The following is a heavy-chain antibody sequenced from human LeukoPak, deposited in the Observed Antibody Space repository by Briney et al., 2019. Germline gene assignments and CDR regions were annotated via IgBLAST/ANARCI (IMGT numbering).Heavy chain of an antibody. CDR3: AREEGDTDNYFDY. CDR2: IRGNGVTT. J-gene: IGHJ4*02. D-gene: IGHD2-21*01. Sequence: GGTLRLSCAASGFTFSTYGMNWVRQAPGKGLEWVSGIRGNGVTTYYADSVKGRFTISRDNAKNSLYLQMNSLRAEDTALYYCAREEGDTDNYFDYWGQGTLVTVSS. CDR1: GFTFSTYG. V-gene: IGHV3-23*01.